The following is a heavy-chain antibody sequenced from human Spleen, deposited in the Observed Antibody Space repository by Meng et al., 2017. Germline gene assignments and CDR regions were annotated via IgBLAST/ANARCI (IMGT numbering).Heavy chain of an antibody. CDR3: ARGPTTMAHDFDY. Sequence: QGQLQQWGGGLLKPSETLSLTCVVSGVSFSDYYWSWIRQPPGKGLEWIGEINHSGSTNYNPSLESRATISVDTSQNNLSLKLSSVTAADSAVYYCARGPTTMAHDFDYWGQGTLVTVSS. V-gene: IGHV4-34*01. J-gene: IGHJ4*02. D-gene: IGHD4-11*01. CDR1: GVSFSDYY. CDR2: INHSGST.